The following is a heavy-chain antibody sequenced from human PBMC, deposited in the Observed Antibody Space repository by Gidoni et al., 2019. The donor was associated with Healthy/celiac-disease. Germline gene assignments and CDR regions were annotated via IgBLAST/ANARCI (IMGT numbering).Heavy chain of an antibody. CDR3: ARDKYCSGGSCYSNGMDV. D-gene: IGHD2-15*01. J-gene: IGHJ6*02. V-gene: IGHV1-69*01. CDR2: IIPIFGTA. CDR1: GGTFSSYA. Sequence: QVQLVQSGAEVKKPGSSVKVSCKASGGTFSSYAISWGRQAPGQGLEWMGGIIPIFGTANYAHKFQGRVTITADESTSAAYMELSSLRSEDTAVYYCARDKYCSGGSCYSNGMDVWGQGTTVTISS.